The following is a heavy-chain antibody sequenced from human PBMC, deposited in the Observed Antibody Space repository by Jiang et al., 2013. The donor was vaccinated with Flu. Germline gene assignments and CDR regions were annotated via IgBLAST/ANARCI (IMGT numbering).Heavy chain of an antibody. CDR1: GDSISSDNFY. J-gene: IGHJ3*02. D-gene: IGHD3-22*01. V-gene: IGHV4-31*03. Sequence: GPGLVKPSQTLSLTCTVSGDSISSDNFYWSWIRQHPGKGLEWIGCIYYSGDTYYNPSLKSRVTISVDTSKNQFSLRLGSVTAADTAVYYCARDRDNSGFWHAFDIWGQGTMVTVSS. CDR2: IYYSGDT. CDR3: ARDRDNSGFWHAFDI.